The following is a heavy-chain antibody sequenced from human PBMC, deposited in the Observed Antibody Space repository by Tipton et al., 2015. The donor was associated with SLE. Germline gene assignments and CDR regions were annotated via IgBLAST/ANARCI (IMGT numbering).Heavy chain of an antibody. J-gene: IGHJ4*02. CDR1: GFTFSSYS. Sequence: SLRLSCAASGFTFSSYSMNWGRQAPGKGLEWVSSISSSSSYIYYADSVKGRFTISRDNAKNSLYLQMNSLRAEDTAVYYCASMYSSSWPFDYWGQGTLVTVSS. V-gene: IGHV3-21*01. CDR2: ISSSSSYI. D-gene: IGHD6-13*01. CDR3: ASMYSSSWPFDY.